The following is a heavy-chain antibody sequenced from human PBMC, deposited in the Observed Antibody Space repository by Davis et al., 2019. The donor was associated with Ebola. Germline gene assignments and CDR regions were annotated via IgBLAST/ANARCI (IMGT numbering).Heavy chain of an antibody. J-gene: IGHJ4*02. Sequence: ASVKVSCKASGYTFTSYYIHWVRQAPGQGLEWMGVINPSGGGTSYAQNFQGRVTMTTDTSTSTAYMELRSLRSDDTAVYYCARSGWELAPFDYWGQGTLVTVSS. CDR3: ARSGWELAPFDY. CDR1: GYTFTSYY. V-gene: IGHV1-46*01. CDR2: INPSGGGT. D-gene: IGHD1-26*01.